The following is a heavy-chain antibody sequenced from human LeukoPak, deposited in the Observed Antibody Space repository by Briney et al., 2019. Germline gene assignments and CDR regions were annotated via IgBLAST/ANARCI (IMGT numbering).Heavy chain of an antibody. D-gene: IGHD2-2*01. J-gene: IGHJ4*02. Sequence: ASVKVSCKASGYTFTDYYMHWVRQAPGQGFEWMGWINPNDGGTNYAQKFQGRVTMTRDTSISTAHMEVSRLRSDDTAVYYCARANFLYCGSSTCLFDYWGQGTLVTVSS. CDR3: ARANFLYCGSSTCLFDY. CDR1: GYTFTDYY. CDR2: INPNDGGT. V-gene: IGHV1-2*02.